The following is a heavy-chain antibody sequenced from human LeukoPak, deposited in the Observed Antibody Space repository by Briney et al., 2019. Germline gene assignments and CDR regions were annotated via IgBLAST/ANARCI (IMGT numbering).Heavy chain of an antibody. Sequence: PGGSLRLSCAASGFTFSNYAMHWVRQAPGKGLEWVAVISYDGRNENYADSVKGRFTISRDNPKNTLYLQMNSLRTEDTALYYCARDLHYYVAMDVWGQGTTVTVSS. CDR1: GFTFSNYA. D-gene: IGHD3-10*02. V-gene: IGHV3-30*04. CDR3: ARDLHYYVAMDV. J-gene: IGHJ6*02. CDR2: ISYDGRNE.